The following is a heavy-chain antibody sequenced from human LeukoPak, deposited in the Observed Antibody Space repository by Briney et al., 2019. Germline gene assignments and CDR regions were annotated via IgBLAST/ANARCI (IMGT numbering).Heavy chain of an antibody. J-gene: IGHJ4*02. CDR3: ARANFLYCSSSTCLIDY. V-gene: IGHV1-2*02. CDR1: VYTFTDYY. Sequence: ASVKVSCKASVYTFTDYYMHWVRQAPGQGFEWMGWINPNDGDTNYAQKFQGRVTMTRDTSISTAHMEVSRLRSDDTAVYYCARANFLYCSSSTCLIDYWGQGTLVTVSS. CDR2: INPNDGDT. D-gene: IGHD2-2*01.